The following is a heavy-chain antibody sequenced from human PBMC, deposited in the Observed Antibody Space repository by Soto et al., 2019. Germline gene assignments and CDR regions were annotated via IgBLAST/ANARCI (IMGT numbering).Heavy chain of an antibody. J-gene: IGHJ6*02. V-gene: IGHV3-33*01. D-gene: IGHD4-17*01. CDR3: ARDIDYAFLYYYYYYGMDV. Sequence: GGSLRLSCAASGFTFSSYDMSWVRQGPGKGLEWVAVIWYDGSNKYYADSVKGRFTISRDNSKNTLYLQMNSLRAEDTAVYYCARDIDYAFLYYYYYYGMDVWGQGTTVTVSS. CDR2: IWYDGSNK. CDR1: GFTFSSYD.